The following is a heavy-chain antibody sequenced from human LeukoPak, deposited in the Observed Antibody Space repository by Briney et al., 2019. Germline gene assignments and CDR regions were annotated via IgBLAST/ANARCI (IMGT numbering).Heavy chain of an antibody. J-gene: IGHJ4*02. D-gene: IGHD2-2*01. Sequence: GGSLGLSCAASGFAFSTYSMNWVRQAPGKGLEWVSSISSSSSYIDYADSVKGRFTISRDNAKNSLYLHMNRLRAEDTAVYYCAREIVAVSAANLGTGDYWGQGTLVTVSS. V-gene: IGHV3-21*01. CDR1: GFAFSTYS. CDR3: AREIVAVSAANLGTGDY. CDR2: ISSSSSYI.